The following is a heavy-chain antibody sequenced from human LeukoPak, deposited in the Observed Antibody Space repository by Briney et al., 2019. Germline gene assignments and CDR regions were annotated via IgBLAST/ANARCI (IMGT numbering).Heavy chain of an antibody. Sequence: PSETLSLTCTVSGGSISSYYWSWIRQPPGKGLEWIGYIYYSGSTNYNPSLKSRVTISVDTSKNQFSLKLSSVTAADTAVYYCARRGAMGGLDYWGQGTLVTVSS. J-gene: IGHJ4*02. CDR3: ARRGAMGGLDY. CDR2: IYYSGST. CDR1: GGSISSYY. D-gene: IGHD2-15*01. V-gene: IGHV4-59*08.